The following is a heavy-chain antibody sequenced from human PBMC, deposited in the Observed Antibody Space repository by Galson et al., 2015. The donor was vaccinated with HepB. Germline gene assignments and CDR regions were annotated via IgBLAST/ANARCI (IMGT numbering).Heavy chain of an antibody. V-gene: IGHV6-1*01. CDR2: TYYRSKWYN. CDR3: ARGSILWWQKSVAGYFDY. CDR1: GDSVSSNSAA. J-gene: IGHJ4*02. D-gene: IGHD2-21*01. Sequence: CAISGDSVSSNSAAWNWIRQSPSRGLEWLGRTYYRSKWYNDYAVSEESRITIDPDTSKNQFSLQLNSVTPEDTAVYYCARGSILWWQKSVAGYFDYWGQGTLVTASS.